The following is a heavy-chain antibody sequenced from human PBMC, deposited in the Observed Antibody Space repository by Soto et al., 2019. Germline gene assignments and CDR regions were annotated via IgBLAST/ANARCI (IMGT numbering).Heavy chain of an antibody. CDR3: ARVSLGYIGYDVPHHNCFAP. CDR1: GGTFSSYA. J-gene: IGHJ5*02. Sequence: SVKVSCKASGGTFSSYAISWVRQAPGQGLEWMGGIIPIFGTANYAQKFQGRVTITADESTRTAHMELSSRRSEDTAVYYCARVSLGYIGYDVPHHNCFAPSAQRT. D-gene: IGHD5-12*01. V-gene: IGHV1-69*13. CDR2: IIPIFGTA.